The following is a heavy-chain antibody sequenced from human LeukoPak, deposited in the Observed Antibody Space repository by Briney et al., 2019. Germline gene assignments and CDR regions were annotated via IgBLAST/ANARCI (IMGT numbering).Heavy chain of an antibody. CDR3: ARDSLGFGEGYFDY. D-gene: IGHD3-10*01. Sequence: SETLSLTCAVYGGSFSGYYWSWIRQPPGKGLEWIGEINHSGSTNYNPSLKSRVTISVDTSKNQFSLKLSSVTAADTAVYYCARDSLGFGEGYFDYWGQGTLVTVSS. J-gene: IGHJ4*02. V-gene: IGHV4-34*01. CDR2: INHSGST. CDR1: GGSFSGYY.